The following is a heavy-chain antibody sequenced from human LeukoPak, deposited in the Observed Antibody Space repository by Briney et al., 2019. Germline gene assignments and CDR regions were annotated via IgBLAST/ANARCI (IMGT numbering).Heavy chain of an antibody. CDR3: ARGLQPYGYYRDY. CDR2: INHSGST. Sequence: SETLSLTCAVYGGSLSGSYWSWIRQPPGMGLEWIGEINHSGSTNYNPSLKSRVTISVDTSKNQFSLKLSSVTAADTAVYYCARGLQPYGYYRDYWGQGTLVTVSS. J-gene: IGHJ4*02. V-gene: IGHV4-34*01. CDR1: GGSLSGSY. D-gene: IGHD4-17*01.